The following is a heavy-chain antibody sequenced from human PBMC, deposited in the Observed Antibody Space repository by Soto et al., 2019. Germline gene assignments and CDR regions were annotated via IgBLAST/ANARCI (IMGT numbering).Heavy chain of an antibody. CDR1: GFSLTTRGVG. Sequence: QITLKASGPTLVKPTQTLTLTCTFSGFSLTTRGVGVGWIRQPPGKALECLALIYWDDDKRYSPSLQSRLSITKDTSKNQVVLTMTNVDPVDTATYYCAHIPNYYQYDWFDPWGQRTLVSVSS. V-gene: IGHV2-5*02. CDR3: AHIPNYYQYDWFDP. D-gene: IGHD3-16*01. CDR2: IYWDDDK. J-gene: IGHJ5*02.